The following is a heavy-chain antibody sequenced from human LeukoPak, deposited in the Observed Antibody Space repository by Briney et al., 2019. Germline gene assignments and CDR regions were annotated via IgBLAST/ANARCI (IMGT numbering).Heavy chain of an antibody. CDR3: ARDLNYYDSSGYYAD. Sequence: SVKVSCKASGGTFSSYAISWVRQAPGHGLEWMGGIIPIFGTANYAQKFQGRVTITADESTSTAYMELSSLRSEDTAVYYCARDLNYYDSSGYYADWGQGTLVTVSS. CDR2: IIPIFGTA. CDR1: GGTFSSYA. D-gene: IGHD3-22*01. J-gene: IGHJ4*02. V-gene: IGHV1-69*13.